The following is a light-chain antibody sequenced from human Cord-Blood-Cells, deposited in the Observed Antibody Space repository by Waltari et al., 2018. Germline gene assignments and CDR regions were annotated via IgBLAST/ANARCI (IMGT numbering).Light chain of an antibody. CDR1: SCDVGGYNY. J-gene: IGLJ3*02. CDR2: DVS. Sequence: QSALTQPASVSGSPGQSIPLSCTGPSCDVGGYNYVSWYQQHPGKAPKLMIYDVSKRPSGVSNRFSGSKSGNTASLTISGLQAEDEADYYCSSYTSSSTWVFGGGTKLTVL. CDR3: SSYTSSSTWV. V-gene: IGLV2-14*01.